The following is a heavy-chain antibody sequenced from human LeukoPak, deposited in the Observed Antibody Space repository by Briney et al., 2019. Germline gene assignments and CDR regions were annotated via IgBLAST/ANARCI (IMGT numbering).Heavy chain of an antibody. Sequence: KAGGSLRLSCAASGFTFSSYSMNWVRQAPGKGLEWVSSISGSSSYIYYADSVKGRFTISRDNAKNSLYLQMNSLRAEDTAVYYCARALAAAGTGYWGQGTLVTVSS. CDR3: ARALAAAGTGY. D-gene: IGHD6-13*01. CDR2: ISGSSSYI. V-gene: IGHV3-21*01. J-gene: IGHJ4*02. CDR1: GFTFSSYS.